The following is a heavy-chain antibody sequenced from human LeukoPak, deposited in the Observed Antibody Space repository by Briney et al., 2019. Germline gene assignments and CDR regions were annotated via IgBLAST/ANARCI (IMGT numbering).Heavy chain of an antibody. CDR1: GDSFSITGSA. J-gene: IGHJ4*02. CDR3: ARDLHFALDY. V-gene: IGHV6-1*01. CDR2: TYYRSNWNS. D-gene: IGHD2/OR15-2a*01. Sequence: SQTHSLTCALSGDSFSITGSAWDWIRQSPSRGLEWLGRTYYRSNWNSDYAVSVKSRITISPDTSKNQFSLQLSSVTPEDTALYFCARDLHFALDYWGQGTLVTVAS.